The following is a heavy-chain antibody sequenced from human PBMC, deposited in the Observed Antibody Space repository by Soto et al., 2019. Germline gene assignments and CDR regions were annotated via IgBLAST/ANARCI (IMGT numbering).Heavy chain of an antibody. CDR2: IYYRGST. J-gene: IGHJ4*02. Sequence: SETLSLTCTVSGGSISRYYWSWIRQPPGQGLEWIGYIYYRGSTNYSPSLKSRVTISVDTSKNQFSLKQSPVAAADTAVYYFPRCLAPYYCNYWGRGTMVSVSS. CDR1: GGSISRYY. D-gene: IGHD3-10*01. V-gene: IGHV4-59*01. CDR3: PRCLAPYYCNY.